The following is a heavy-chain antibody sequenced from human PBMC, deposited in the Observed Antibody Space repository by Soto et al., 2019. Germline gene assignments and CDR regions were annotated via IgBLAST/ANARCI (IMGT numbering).Heavy chain of an antibody. CDR3: ARGQGGYAVSWLDY. J-gene: IGHJ4*02. V-gene: IGHV3-74*01. CDR1: GISIAPW. CDR2: VNHDGTST. Sequence: EVQLLQSGGGLVQPGGSLRLSCAASGISIAPWRHWVSQVPGKGPEWLSRVNHDGTSTYYADSVKGRFTISRDIARNTLYLQMNSLRVEETAVSYCARGQGGYAVSWLDYWGQGTLVTVSS. D-gene: IGHD6-13*01.